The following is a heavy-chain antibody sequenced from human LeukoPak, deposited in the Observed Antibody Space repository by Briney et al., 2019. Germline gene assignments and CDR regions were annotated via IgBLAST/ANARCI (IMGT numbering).Heavy chain of an antibody. CDR2: ISYDGSNK. CDR3: ASGLVGATGDY. Sequence: GGSLRLSGAASGFTFSSYGMHWVRQAPGKGLEWVAVISYDGSNKYYADSVKGRFTISRDNSKNTLYLQMNSLRAEDTAVYYCASGLVGATGDYWGQGTLVTVSS. V-gene: IGHV3-30*03. CDR1: GFTFSSYG. D-gene: IGHD1-26*01. J-gene: IGHJ4*02.